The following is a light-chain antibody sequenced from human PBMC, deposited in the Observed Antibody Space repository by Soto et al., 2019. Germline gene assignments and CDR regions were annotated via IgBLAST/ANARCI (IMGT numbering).Light chain of an antibody. CDR3: SSYTSTSTLYV. V-gene: IGLV2-14*03. CDR2: DVS. Sequence: QSALTQPASVSGSPGQSITISCTGTSSDLGGYNYVSWYQQLPGKVSKLIIYDVSNRPSGVSDRFSGSKSGNAASLTISGLPAEDDDDYYCSSYTSTSTLYVFGTGTKLAVL. J-gene: IGLJ1*01. CDR1: SSDLGGYNY.